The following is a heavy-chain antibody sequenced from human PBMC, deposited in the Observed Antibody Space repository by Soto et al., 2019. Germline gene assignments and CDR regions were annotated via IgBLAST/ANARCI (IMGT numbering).Heavy chain of an antibody. D-gene: IGHD3-16*01. CDR3: ARDRFWGYRYYYYYYMDV. CDR2: INAGNGNT. CDR1: GYTFTSYA. V-gene: IGHV1-3*01. Sequence: ASVKVSCKASGYTFTSYAMHWVRQAPGQRLEWMGWINAGNGNTKYSQKFQGRVTITRDTSASTAYMELSSLRSEDTAVYYCARDRFWGYRYYYYYYMDVWGKGTTVTVSS. J-gene: IGHJ6*03.